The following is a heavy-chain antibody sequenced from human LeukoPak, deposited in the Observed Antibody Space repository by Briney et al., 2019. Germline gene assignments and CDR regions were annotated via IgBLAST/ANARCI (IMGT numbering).Heavy chain of an antibody. CDR1: GGSISSYY. D-gene: IGHD3-3*01. J-gene: IGHJ4*02. Sequence: SETLSLTCTVSGGSISSYYWNWIRQPAGKGLEWIGRIYSSGGTNYNPSLKSRVTMSVDTSKNQFSLKVNSVTAADTAVYYCARSANYDFLSGLDYWGRETLVTVSS. CDR3: ARSANYDFLSGLDY. V-gene: IGHV4-4*07. CDR2: IYSSGGT.